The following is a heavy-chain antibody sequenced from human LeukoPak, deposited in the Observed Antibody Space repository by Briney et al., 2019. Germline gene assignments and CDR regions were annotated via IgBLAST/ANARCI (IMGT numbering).Heavy chain of an antibody. Sequence: GASVKVSCKASGGTFSSYAISWVRQAPGQGLEWMGGIIPIFGTANYAQKFQGRVTITTDESTSTAYMELSGLRSEDTAVYYCARAAMTQGGYYYYYMDVWGKGTTVTVSS. CDR2: IIPIFGTA. CDR3: ARAAMTQGGYYYYYMDV. J-gene: IGHJ6*03. CDR1: GGTFSSYA. V-gene: IGHV1-69*05. D-gene: IGHD5-18*01.